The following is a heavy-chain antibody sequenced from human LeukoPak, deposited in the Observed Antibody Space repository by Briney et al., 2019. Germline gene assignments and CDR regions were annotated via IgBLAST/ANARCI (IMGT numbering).Heavy chain of an antibody. CDR1: GFTFSSYA. CDR3: AKAVVAFNWFDP. D-gene: IGHD5-12*01. V-gene: IGHV3-23*01. CDR2: ISGSGGST. Sequence: GGSLRLSCPASGFTFSSYAMSWVRQAPGKGLEWVSAISGSGGSTYYADSVKGRFTISRDNSKNTLYLQMNSLRAEDTAVYYCAKAVVAFNWFDPWGQGTLVTVSS. J-gene: IGHJ5*02.